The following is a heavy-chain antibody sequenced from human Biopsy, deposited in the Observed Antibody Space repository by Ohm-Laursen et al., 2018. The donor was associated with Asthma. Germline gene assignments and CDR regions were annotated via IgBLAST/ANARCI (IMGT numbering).Heavy chain of an antibody. D-gene: IGHD5-12*01. V-gene: IGHV1-69*13. CDR2: LIPVLGTP. CDR1: GDSFSNYA. J-gene: IGHJ6*02. Sequence: SVKVSCKASGDSFSNYAISWVRQAPGQGLEWMGGLIPVLGTPDHAQMFEGRVTITADESTSTAYMELSSLSSEDTAVCYCARGYSGPDRIVYYYSGLEVWGQGTTVTVSS. CDR3: ARGYSGPDRIVYYYSGLEV.